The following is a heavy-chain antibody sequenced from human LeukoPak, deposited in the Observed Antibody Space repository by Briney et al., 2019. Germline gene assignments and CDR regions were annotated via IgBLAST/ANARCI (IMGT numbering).Heavy chain of an antibody. J-gene: IGHJ4*02. Sequence: PSETLSLTCTVSGYSISSGYYWGWIRQPPGKGLEWIGSIYHSGSTYYNPSLKSRVTISVDTSKNQFSLKLSSVTAADTAVYYCARLWGYCSSTSCYTIDYWGQGTLVTVSS. D-gene: IGHD2-2*02. V-gene: IGHV4-38-2*02. CDR3: ARLWGYCSSTSCYTIDY. CDR1: GYSISSGYY. CDR2: IYHSGST.